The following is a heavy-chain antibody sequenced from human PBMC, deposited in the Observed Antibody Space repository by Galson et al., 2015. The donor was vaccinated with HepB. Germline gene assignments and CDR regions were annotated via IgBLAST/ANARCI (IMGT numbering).Heavy chain of an antibody. CDR2: INTNTGNP. D-gene: IGHD2-2*01. V-gene: IGHV7-4-1*02. CDR3: ARGLSGDVVVVPALDP. Sequence: SVKVSCKASGYTFSAYPMNWVRQAPGQGLEWMGCINTNTGNPTYAQGFPGRFVFSLDTSVSTSYLQINSLKAEDTAVYYCARGLSGDVVVVPALDPWGQGTLVTVSS. CDR1: GYTFSAYP. J-gene: IGHJ5*02.